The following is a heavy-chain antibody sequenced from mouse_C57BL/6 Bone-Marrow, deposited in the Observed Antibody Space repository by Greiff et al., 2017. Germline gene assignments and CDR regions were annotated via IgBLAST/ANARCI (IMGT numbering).Heavy chain of an antibody. CDR1: GYAFSSSW. CDR3: ARSSTSYDYARDY. CDR2: IFPGDGDT. D-gene: IGHD1-1*01. Sequence: QVQLQQPGAELVKPGASVKISCKASGYAFSSSWMNWVKQRPGKGLEWIGRIFPGDGDTNYNGKFKGKATVAADKSSSTAYMQLSSLTFEESEVYFCARSSTSYDYARDYWGQGTSVTVSS. V-gene: IGHV1-82*01. J-gene: IGHJ4*01.